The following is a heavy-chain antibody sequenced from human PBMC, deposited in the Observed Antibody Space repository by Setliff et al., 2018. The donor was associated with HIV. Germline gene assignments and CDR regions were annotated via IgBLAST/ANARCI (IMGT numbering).Heavy chain of an antibody. CDR1: GGSINSRSYY. V-gene: IGHV4-39*01. CDR2: IYFSGTP. Sequence: SETLSLTCTVPGGSINSRSYYWAWIRQPPGKGLEWVASIYFSGTPCYNPSLKNRVTISVDTSKNQFSPKLSSVTAADTAVYYCARRGMWSYETGGNPTATFGYWGQGVLVTVSS. D-gene: IGHD2-8*02. J-gene: IGHJ4*02. CDR3: ARRGMWSYETGGNPTATFGY.